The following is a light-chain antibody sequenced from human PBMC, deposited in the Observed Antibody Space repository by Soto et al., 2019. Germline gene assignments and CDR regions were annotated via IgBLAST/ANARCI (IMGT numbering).Light chain of an antibody. CDR1: SSDVGSYNY. V-gene: IGLV2-14*03. Sequence: QYALTQPASVSGSPGQSITISCTGASSDVGSYNYVSWYQHPPGTAPKLIIYDVSNRPSGISNRFSGSKSGNTASLTISGLQAEDEADYYCSSYTSSSTFYVFGAGTKVTVL. CDR2: DVS. J-gene: IGLJ1*01. CDR3: SSYTSSSTFYV.